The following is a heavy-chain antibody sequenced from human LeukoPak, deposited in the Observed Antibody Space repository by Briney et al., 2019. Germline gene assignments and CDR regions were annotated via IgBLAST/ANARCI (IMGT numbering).Heavy chain of an antibody. CDR3: ARAVGRDGYKKTLDY. D-gene: IGHD5-24*01. J-gene: IGHJ4*02. Sequence: GGSLRLSCAASGFTFRSYGMHWVRQAPGKGLEWVAVIWYDGSDKYYADSVKGRFTISRDNTKNTLYLQMNSLRAEDTAVYYCARAVGRDGYKKTLDYWGQGTLVTVSS. CDR2: IWYDGSDK. V-gene: IGHV3-33*01. CDR1: GFTFRSYG.